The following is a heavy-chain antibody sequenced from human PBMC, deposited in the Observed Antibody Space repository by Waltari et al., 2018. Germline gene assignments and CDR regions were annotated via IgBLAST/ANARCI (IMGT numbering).Heavy chain of an antibody. CDR3: ASGRERSYGSANYYQLDY. J-gene: IGHJ4*02. V-gene: IGHV1-3*01. CDR2: ITGNDNT. Sequence: QVQLVQSGAEMKKPGASVTLSCKASGYTVFAYPIHWVRQAPGQRLEWMGWITGNDNTKYSQRFQGRVTITRDRSASTTYMDLSNLRSEDTAVYYCASGRERSYGSANYYQLDYWGQGTLVTVSS. CDR1: GYTVFAYP. D-gene: IGHD3-10*01.